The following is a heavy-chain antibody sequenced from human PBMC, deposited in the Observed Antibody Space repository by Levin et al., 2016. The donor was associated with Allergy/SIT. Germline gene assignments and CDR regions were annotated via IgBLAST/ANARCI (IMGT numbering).Heavy chain of an antibody. CDR1: GYTFTGYY. Sequence: ASVKVSCKASGYTFTGYYMHWVRQAPGQGLEWMGWINPNSGGTNYAQKFQGRVTMTRDTSISTAYMELSRLRSDDTAVYYCARGGIVRTKSPSFYYWGQGTLVTVSS. CDR3: ARGGIVRTKSPSFYY. J-gene: IGHJ4*02. D-gene: IGHD1-1*01. V-gene: IGHV1-2*02. CDR2: INPNSGGT.